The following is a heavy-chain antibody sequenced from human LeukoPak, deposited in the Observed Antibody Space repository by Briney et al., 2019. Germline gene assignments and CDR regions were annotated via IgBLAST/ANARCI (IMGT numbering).Heavy chain of an antibody. V-gene: IGHV3-33*06. D-gene: IGHD2-21*02. J-gene: IGHJ4*02. Sequence: GRSLRLSCVASGFTFSNYGMHWVRQAPGKGLEWVAVIWYDGSNKYYADSVKGRFTISRDNFKNTLYLQMNSLRVEDTAVYYCAKVGQGDYYPDYWGQGTLVSVSS. CDR3: AKVGQGDYYPDY. CDR2: IWYDGSNK. CDR1: GFTFSNYG.